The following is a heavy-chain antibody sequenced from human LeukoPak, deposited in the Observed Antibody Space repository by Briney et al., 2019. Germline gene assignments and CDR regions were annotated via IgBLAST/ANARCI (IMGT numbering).Heavy chain of an antibody. CDR1: GYTFTSYG. J-gene: IGHJ6*02. Sequence: ASVKVSCKASGYTFTSYGLSWVRQAPGQGLEWMGWISTYNGNTNSAQKLQGRVTMTTDTSTSTAYMELRSLRSDDTAVYYCARDRAGSGWYGMDVWGQGTTVTVSS. CDR2: ISTYNGNT. D-gene: IGHD6-19*01. CDR3: ARDRAGSGWYGMDV. V-gene: IGHV1-18*01.